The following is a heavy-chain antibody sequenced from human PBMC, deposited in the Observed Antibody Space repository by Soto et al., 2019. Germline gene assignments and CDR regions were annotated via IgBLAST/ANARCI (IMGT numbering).Heavy chain of an antibody. Sequence: ASVKVSCKASGYTFTSYDINWVRQATGQGLEWMGWMNPNSGNTGYAQKFQGRVTMTRNTSISTAYMELSSLRSEDTAVYYCARGYGMTIFGVVMDYYYYYMDVWGKGTTVTVSS. J-gene: IGHJ6*03. CDR3: ARGYGMTIFGVVMDYYYYYMDV. D-gene: IGHD3-3*01. V-gene: IGHV1-8*01. CDR2: MNPNSGNT. CDR1: GYTFTSYD.